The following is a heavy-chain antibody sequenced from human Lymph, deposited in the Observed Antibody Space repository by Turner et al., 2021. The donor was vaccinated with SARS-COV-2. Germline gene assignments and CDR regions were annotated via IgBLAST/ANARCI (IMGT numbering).Heavy chain of an antibody. CDR3: ARDPPIQIWVDYFYYGMDV. Sequence: QVQLVQSGAEVKKPGASVKVSCKASGYPFPSYYMHWVRQAPGQGLEWMGIINPSGGSTTYAQKFQGRVTMTRDTSTSTVYMELSSLRSEDTAVYYCARDPPIQIWVDYFYYGMDVWGQGTTVTVSS. CDR1: GYPFPSYY. J-gene: IGHJ6*02. D-gene: IGHD5-18*01. CDR2: INPSGGST. V-gene: IGHV1-46*01.